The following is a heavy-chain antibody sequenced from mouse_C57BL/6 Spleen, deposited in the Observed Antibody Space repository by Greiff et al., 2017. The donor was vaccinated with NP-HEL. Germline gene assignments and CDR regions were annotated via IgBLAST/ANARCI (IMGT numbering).Heavy chain of an antibody. CDR3: ARGKDYAGDYYALEC. CDR1: GYTFTSYW. Sequence: VQLQQSGAELVRPGTSVKLSCKASGYTFTSYWMHWVKQRPGQGLEWIGEIDPSDSYTHYNQKFKGKATLTVDTSSSTAYMQLSSLTSEDSVVYYGARGKDYAGDYYALECWGQGTSVTVSS. D-gene: IGHD1-1*02. CDR2: IDPSDSYT. V-gene: IGHV1-59*01. J-gene: IGHJ4*01.